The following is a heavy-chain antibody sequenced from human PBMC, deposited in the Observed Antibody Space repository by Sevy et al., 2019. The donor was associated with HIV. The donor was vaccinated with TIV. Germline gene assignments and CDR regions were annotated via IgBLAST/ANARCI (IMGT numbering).Heavy chain of an antibody. Sequence: GGSLRLSCAASGLTFSSYWMTWVRQAPGKGLQWVANINQGGSQEYYVDSVKGRFTISRDNAKNSLYLQINSLRAEDTAVYYCATILPSGVPAEYFQHWGQGTLVTVSS. CDR1: GLTFSSYW. CDR3: ATILPSGVPAEYFQH. V-gene: IGHV3-7*01. CDR2: INQGGSQE. D-gene: IGHD7-27*01. J-gene: IGHJ1*01.